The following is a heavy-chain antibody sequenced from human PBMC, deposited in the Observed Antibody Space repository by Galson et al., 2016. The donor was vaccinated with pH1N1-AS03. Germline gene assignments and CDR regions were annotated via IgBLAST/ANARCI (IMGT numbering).Heavy chain of an antibody. CDR1: GYSFTNYG. V-gene: IGHV1-18*04. Sequence: SVKVSCKASGYSFTNYGINWVRQAPGQGLEWMGWISAYSGDTNFAQKFQGRVTLTTDTSTSTAYMELRSLTSDDTAIYYCARAHDYGDLLLLMWGQGTLVSVSS. CDR3: ARAHDYGDLLLLM. D-gene: IGHD4-17*01. CDR2: ISAYSGDT. J-gene: IGHJ4*02.